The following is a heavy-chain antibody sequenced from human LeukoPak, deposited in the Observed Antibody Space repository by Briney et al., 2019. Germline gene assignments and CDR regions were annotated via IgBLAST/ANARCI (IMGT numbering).Heavy chain of an antibody. CDR1: GGSFSDYY. D-gene: IGHD1-14*01. CDR2: INHSGRT. Sequence: PSETLSLTCAVHGGSFSDYYWSWVRQPPGKGLEWIGEINHSGRTNYNPSLKSRVTISVDTSKNQYSLKLSSVTAADTAVYYCARLQPSGTTDYWGQGTLVTVSS. CDR3: ARLQPSGTTDY. J-gene: IGHJ4*02. V-gene: IGHV4-34*01.